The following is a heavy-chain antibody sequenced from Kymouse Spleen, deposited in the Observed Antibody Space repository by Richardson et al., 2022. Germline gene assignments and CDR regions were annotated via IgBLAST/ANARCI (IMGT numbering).Heavy chain of an antibody. CDR3: ARESVVTGWFDP. V-gene: IGHV4-34*01. J-gene: IGHJ5*02. CDR1: GGSFSGYY. D-gene: IGHD4-23*01. CDR2: INHSGST. Sequence: QVQLQQWGAGLLKPSETLSLTCAVYGGSFSGYYWSWIRQPPGKGLEWIGEINHSGSTNYNPSLKSRVTISVDTSKNQFSLKLSSVTAADTAVYYCARESVVTGWFDPWGQGTLVTVSS.